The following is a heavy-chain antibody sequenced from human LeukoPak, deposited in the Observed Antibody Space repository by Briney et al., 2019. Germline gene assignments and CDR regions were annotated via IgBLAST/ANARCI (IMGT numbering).Heavy chain of an antibody. J-gene: IGHJ2*01. CDR1: GYSISSGYY. CDR2: IYHSGST. V-gene: IGHV4-38-2*01. Sequence: SETLSLTCAVSGYSISSGYYWGWIRQPPGKGLEWIGSIYHSGSTYYNPSLKSRVTISVDTSKNQFSLKLSSVTAADTAVYYCARPKYGDAAYFALWGRGAQVTVSS. D-gene: IGHD4-17*01. CDR3: ARPKYGDAAYFAL.